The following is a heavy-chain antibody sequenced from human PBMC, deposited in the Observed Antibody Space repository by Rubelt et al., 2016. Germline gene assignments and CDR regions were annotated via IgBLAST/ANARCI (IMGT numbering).Heavy chain of an antibody. D-gene: IGHD6-13*01. V-gene: IGHV4-34*01. CDR1: GGSFSGYY. J-gene: IGHJ6*02. Sequence: QVQLQQWGAGLLKPSETLSLTCAVYGGSFSGYYWSWIRQPPGKGLEWIGEINHSGSTNYNPSLKSRVTISLETSKNQFSRKRSSVTAADTAVYYGARGRRGSSSWLGRDYYGMDVWGQGTTVTVSS. CDR2: INHSGST. CDR3: ARGRRGSSSWLGRDYYGMDV.